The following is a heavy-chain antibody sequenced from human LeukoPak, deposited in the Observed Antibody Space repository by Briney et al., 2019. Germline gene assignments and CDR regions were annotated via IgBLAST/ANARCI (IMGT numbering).Heavy chain of an antibody. J-gene: IGHJ3*02. Sequence: TSETLSLTCTVSGGSISSYYWSWIRQPPGKGLEWIGYIYYSGSTNYNPSLKSRVTISADTSKNQFSLKLSSVTAADTAVYYCARGSDLDAFDIWGQGTMVTVSS. CDR2: IYYSGST. V-gene: IGHV4-59*01. D-gene: IGHD3-10*01. CDR3: ARGSDLDAFDI. CDR1: GGSISSYY.